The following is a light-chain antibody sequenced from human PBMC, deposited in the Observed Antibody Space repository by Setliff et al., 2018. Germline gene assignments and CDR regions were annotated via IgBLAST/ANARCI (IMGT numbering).Light chain of an antibody. J-gene: IGLJ1*01. Sequence: QSALTQLPSASGSPGQSLTISCTGTSSDVGAYNYVSRYQQHPGKAPKLMIYEVTKRPSGVPDRFSGSKSGNTASLTVSGLQADDEADYYCSSYAASYNPYVFGTGTKVTVL. V-gene: IGLV2-8*01. CDR2: EVT. CDR3: SSYAASYNPYV. CDR1: SSDVGAYNY.